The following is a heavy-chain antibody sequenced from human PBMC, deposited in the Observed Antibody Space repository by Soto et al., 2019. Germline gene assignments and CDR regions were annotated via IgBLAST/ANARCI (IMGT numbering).Heavy chain of an antibody. CDR1: GFSLTSNDVG. CDR2: IYWDDDK. D-gene: IGHD6-6*01. J-gene: IGHJ4*02. V-gene: IGHV2-5*02. CDR3: AHSRYSRSSFDY. Sequence: VSGPTLVNPTQTLTLTCTFSGFSLTSNDVGVGWIRQPPGKALEWLALIYWDDDKRYSPSLKSRLTITKDTSKNQVVLGMTNMDPVDTATYYCAHSRYSRSSFDYWGQGTLVTVSS.